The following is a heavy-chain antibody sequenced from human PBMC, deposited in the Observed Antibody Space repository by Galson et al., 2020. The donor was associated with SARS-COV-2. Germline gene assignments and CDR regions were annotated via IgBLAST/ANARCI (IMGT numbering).Heavy chain of an antibody. CDR2: ISDSGSTI. CDR1: GFTFSVYD. Sequence: GGSLRLSCTASGFTFSVYDMNWVRQAPGKGLEWVSYISDSGSTIYYADSVRGRFTISRDNAKNSLYLQMNSLRAGDTALYYCSRQGYSSGWSNFNLDYWGLGTLVTGSS. J-gene: IGHJ4*02. D-gene: IGHD6-19*01. V-gene: IGHV3-48*03. CDR3: SRQGYSSGWSNFNLDY.